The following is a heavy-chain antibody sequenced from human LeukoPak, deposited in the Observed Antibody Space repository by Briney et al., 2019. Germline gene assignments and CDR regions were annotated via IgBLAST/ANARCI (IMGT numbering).Heavy chain of an antibody. CDR1: GFTFSSYA. V-gene: IGHV3-23*01. CDR2: ISGSGGST. D-gene: IGHD6-19*01. J-gene: IGHJ4*02. Sequence: PGGSLRLSCAASGFTFSSYAMSWVRQAPGKGLEWVSAISGSGGSTYYADSVKGRFTISKDNSKNTLYLQMNSLRAEDTAVYYCAKAPVQWLARYFDYWGQGTLVTVSS. CDR3: AKAPVQWLARYFDY.